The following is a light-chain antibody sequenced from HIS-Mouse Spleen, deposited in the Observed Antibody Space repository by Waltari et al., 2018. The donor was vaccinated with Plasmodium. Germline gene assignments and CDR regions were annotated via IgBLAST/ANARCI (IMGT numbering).Light chain of an antibody. V-gene: IGLV3-21*02. CDR3: QVWDSSSDHRV. J-gene: IGLJ3*02. CDR2: DDS. Sequence: SYVLTQPPSVSVAPGQTARITCGGNNIGRKSVHWYQQKPCQAPVLVVYDDSDRPSGIPERFSGSNSGNTATLTISRVEAGDEADYYCQVWDSSSDHRVFGGGTKLTVL. CDR1: NIGRKS.